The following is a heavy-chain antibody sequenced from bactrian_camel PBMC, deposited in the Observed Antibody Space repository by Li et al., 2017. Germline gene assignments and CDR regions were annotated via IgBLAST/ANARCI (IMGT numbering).Heavy chain of an antibody. CDR2: INSDGTT. D-gene: IGHD1*01. V-gene: IGHV3S67*01. Sequence: VQLVESGGGSVQPGGSLRLSCTVVSGYSYQGYCMGWFHQAPGKEREGVAMINSDGTTDYAESVRGRFTISKDDSRSTLSLMMNNLKPEDTAKYYCAASTKLPGCQTLTPNYWGQGTQVTVS. CDR1: GYSYQGYC. CDR3: AASTKLPGCQTLTPNY. J-gene: IGHJ4*01.